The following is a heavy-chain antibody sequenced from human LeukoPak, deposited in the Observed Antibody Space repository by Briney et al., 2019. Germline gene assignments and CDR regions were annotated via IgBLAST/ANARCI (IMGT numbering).Heavy chain of an antibody. D-gene: IGHD2-15*01. Sequence: SETLSLTCAVYGGSFSGYYWSWIRQPPGKGLEWIGEINHSGSTNYNPSLKSRVTISVDTSKNQFSLKLSSVTAADTAVYYCARGGPLGYCSGGSCYVWYFDLWGRGTLVTVSS. CDR1: GGSFSGYY. CDR2: INHSGST. J-gene: IGHJ2*01. CDR3: ARGGPLGYCSGGSCYVWYFDL. V-gene: IGHV4-34*01.